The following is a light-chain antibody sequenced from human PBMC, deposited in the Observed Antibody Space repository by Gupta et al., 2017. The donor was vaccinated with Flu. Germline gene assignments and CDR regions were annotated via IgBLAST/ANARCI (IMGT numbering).Light chain of an antibody. CDR1: QTVSSN. J-gene: IGKJ1*01. Sequence: EKVMTQSPATLSVSPGERATLSCRASQTVSSNLAWYQQKPGQAPRLLIYGASTRATGIPARFSGSGSGTEFTLTISSRQSEDFAVYYCQQENDWPPTFGQGTKVEIK. V-gene: IGKV3-15*01. CDR2: GAS. CDR3: QQENDWPPT.